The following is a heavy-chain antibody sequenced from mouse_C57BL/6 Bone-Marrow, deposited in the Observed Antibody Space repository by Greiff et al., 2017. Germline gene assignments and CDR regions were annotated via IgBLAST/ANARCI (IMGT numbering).Heavy chain of an antibody. D-gene: IGHD4-1*01. CDR3: ESGGGTGAGAMAY. Sequence: VKLQQSGAELMKPGASVKLSCKATGYTFTGYWIEWVKQRPGHGLEWIGEIFPGSGSTNYNEKFKGKATFTADTSSNTAYMQLSSLTTEDSAIXYCESGGGTGAGAMAYWGQGTLVTVSS. J-gene: IGHJ4*01. CDR1: GYTFTGYW. CDR2: IFPGSGST. V-gene: IGHV1-9*01.